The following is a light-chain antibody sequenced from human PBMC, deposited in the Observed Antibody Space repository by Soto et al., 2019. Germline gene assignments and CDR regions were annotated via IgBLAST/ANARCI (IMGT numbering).Light chain of an antibody. CDR2: GAS. V-gene: IGKV3D-7*01. Sequence: PGEIVTLSCMASQSVSSNYLTWSQHRPGQAPRLLFYGASTRATGIPARFSGSGSGTDFTLTISSLPPEDFATYFCHQSYTTPQTFGQGTMVDIK. CDR1: QSVSSNY. CDR3: HQSYTTPQT. J-gene: IGKJ1*01.